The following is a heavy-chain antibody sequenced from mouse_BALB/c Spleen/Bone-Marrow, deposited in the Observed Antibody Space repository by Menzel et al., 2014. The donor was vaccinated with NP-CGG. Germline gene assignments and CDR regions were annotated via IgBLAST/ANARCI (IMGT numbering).Heavy chain of an antibody. CDR1: GYTFTNYW. J-gene: IGHJ4*01. CDR2: IYPGGGYT. V-gene: IGHV1-63*02. Sequence: QVQLKESGAELVRPGTSVKMSCKAAGYTFTNYWIGWVKQRPGHGLEWIGDIYPGGGYTNYNEKFKGKATLTADASSSTAYMQLSSPTSEDSAVYYCAIHGEAMDYWGQGTSVTVSS. CDR3: AIHGEAMDY.